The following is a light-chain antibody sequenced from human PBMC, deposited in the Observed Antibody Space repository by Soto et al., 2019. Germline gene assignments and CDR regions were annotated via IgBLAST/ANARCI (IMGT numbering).Light chain of an antibody. CDR1: SSDVGGYNY. CDR3: SSYTSSSTRV. J-gene: IGLJ1*01. CDR2: DVS. V-gene: IGLV2-14*01. Sequence: QSALTQPASVSGYPGQSITISCTGTSSDVGGYNYVSWYQQHPGKAPKLMIYDVSNRPSGVSNRFSGSKSGNTASLTISGLQAEEEADYYCSSYTSSSTRVFGTGTKVTVL.